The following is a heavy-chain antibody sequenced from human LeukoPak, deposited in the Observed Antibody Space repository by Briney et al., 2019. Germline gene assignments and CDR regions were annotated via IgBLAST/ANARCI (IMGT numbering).Heavy chain of an antibody. CDR1: GYTFTSYG. D-gene: IGHD2-21*02. Sequence: ASVKVSCKASGYTFTSYGISWVRQAPGQGLEWMGWISAYNGNTNYAQKLQGRVTMTTDTSTSTAYMEPRSLRSDDTAVYYCARGGLGYCGGDCPDRKFDYWGQGTLVTVSS. CDR3: ARGGLGYCGGDCPDRKFDY. CDR2: ISAYNGNT. J-gene: IGHJ4*02. V-gene: IGHV1-18*01.